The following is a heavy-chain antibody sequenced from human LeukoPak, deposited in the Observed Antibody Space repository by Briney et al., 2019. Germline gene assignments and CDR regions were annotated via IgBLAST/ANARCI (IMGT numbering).Heavy chain of an antibody. J-gene: IGHJ4*02. V-gene: IGHV3-74*01. CDR2: INSDGSST. CDR3: ARGKSDSSGYEYTLDN. D-gene: IGHD5-12*01. CDR1: GFTFSSYW. Sequence: GGSLRLSCAASGFTFSSYWMHWVRQAPGKGLVWVSRINSDGSSTSYADSVKGRFTTSRDNAKNTLYLQMNSLRAEDTAVYYCARGKSDSSGYEYTLDNWGQGTLVTVSS.